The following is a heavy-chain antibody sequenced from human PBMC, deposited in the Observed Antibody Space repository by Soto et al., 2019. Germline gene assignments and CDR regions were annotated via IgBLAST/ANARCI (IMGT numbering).Heavy chain of an antibody. CDR3: AKDSEALAARGYYFDY. V-gene: IGHV3-9*01. CDR1: GFTFDDYA. Sequence: GGSLRLSCAASGFTFDDYAMHWVRQAPGKGLEWVSGISWNSGSIGYADSVKGRFTISRDNAKNSLYLQMNSLRAEDTALYYCAKDSEALAARGYYFDYWGQGTLVTVSS. J-gene: IGHJ4*02. D-gene: IGHD6-6*01. CDR2: ISWNSGSI.